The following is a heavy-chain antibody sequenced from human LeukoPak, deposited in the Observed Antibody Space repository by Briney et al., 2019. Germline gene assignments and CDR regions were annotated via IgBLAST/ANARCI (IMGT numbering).Heavy chain of an antibody. CDR3: AKGPEWFLSDY. D-gene: IGHD3-3*01. Sequence: GGSLRLSCAASGFTVSSNYMSWVRQAPGKGLEWVSVIYSGGSTYYADSVKGRFTISRDNSKNTLYLQMNSLRAEDTAVYYCAKGPEWFLSDYWGQGTLVTVSS. CDR2: IYSGGST. J-gene: IGHJ4*02. CDR1: GFTVSSNY. V-gene: IGHV3-66*01.